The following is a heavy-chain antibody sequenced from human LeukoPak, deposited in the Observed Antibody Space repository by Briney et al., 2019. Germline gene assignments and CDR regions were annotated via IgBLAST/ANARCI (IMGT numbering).Heavy chain of an antibody. V-gene: IGHV1-46*01. CDR2: INPSGGST. Sequence: AAVKVSCKASGYTFTSYYMHWVRQAPGQGLEWMGIINPSGGSTSYAQKFQGRVTKTRDTSTSTVYMELSSLRSEDTAVYYCARDQPLGDYVENWFDPWGQGTLVTVSS. D-gene: IGHD4-17*01. CDR1: GYTFTSYY. CDR3: ARDQPLGDYVENWFDP. J-gene: IGHJ5*02.